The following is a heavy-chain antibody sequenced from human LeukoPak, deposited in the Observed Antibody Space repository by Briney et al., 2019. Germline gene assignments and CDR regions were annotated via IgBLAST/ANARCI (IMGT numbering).Heavy chain of an antibody. Sequence: ASVKVPCKASGYTFTSYGISWVRQAPGQGLEWMGWISAYNGNTNYAQKFQGRVTITRDTSASTAYMELSSLRSEDTAVYYCARDGLWFGDIGSVPWGQGTLVTVSS. CDR1: GYTFTSYG. CDR2: ISAYNGNT. V-gene: IGHV1-18*01. CDR3: ARDGLWFGDIGSVP. J-gene: IGHJ5*02. D-gene: IGHD3-10*01.